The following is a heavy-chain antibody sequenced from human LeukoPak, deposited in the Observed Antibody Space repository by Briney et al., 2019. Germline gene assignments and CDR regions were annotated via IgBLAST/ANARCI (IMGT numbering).Heavy chain of an antibody. CDR3: ATAETGRNEEGH. V-gene: IGHV3-7*01. CDR1: GFTFREYW. D-gene: IGHD2-15*01. CDR2: IKEDGSEK. Sequence: GGSLRLSCDASGFTFREYWMSWVRQAPGKGLEFVANIKEDGSEKYYVDSVKGRFTISRDNGKNSLFLQMNSLRVEDTAVYYCATAETGRNEEGHWGQGTLVTVSS. J-gene: IGHJ4*02.